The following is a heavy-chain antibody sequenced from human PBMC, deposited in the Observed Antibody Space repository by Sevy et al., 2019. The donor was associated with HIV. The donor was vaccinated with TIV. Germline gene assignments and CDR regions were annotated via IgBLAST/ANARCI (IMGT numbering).Heavy chain of an antibody. CDR1: GYTFTGYY. CDR3: ARAGGAVAGKGAGGY. Sequence: ASVKVSCKASGYTFTGYYMHWVRQAPGQGLEWMGWINPNSGGTNYAQKFQGRVTMTRDTSISTAYMELSRLRSDDTAVYYWARAGGAVAGKGAGGYWGQGTLVTVSS. CDR2: INPNSGGT. D-gene: IGHD6-19*01. V-gene: IGHV1-2*02. J-gene: IGHJ4*02.